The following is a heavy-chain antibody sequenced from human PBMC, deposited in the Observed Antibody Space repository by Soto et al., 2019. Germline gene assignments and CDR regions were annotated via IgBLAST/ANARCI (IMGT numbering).Heavy chain of an antibody. V-gene: IGHV5-51*01. CDR3: ARQSSGFSVRGDFDY. Sequence: GESLKISCKGSGYSFTSYWIGWVRQMPGKGLEWMGIIYPGDSDTRYSPAFQGQVTISADKSISTAYLRWSSLKASDTAMYYCARQSSGFSVRGDFDYWGQGTLVTVSS. CDR1: GYSFTSYW. D-gene: IGHD6-19*01. CDR2: IYPGDSDT. J-gene: IGHJ4*02.